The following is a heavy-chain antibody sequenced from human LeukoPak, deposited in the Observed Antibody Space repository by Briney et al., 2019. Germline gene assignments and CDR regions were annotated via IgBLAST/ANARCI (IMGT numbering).Heavy chain of an antibody. J-gene: IGHJ4*02. V-gene: IGHV3-48*03. CDR2: ISSSGSTI. CDR3: ARDGSSVAGSILSFDY. Sequence: GGSLRLSCAASGFTFSSYEMNWVRQAPGKGLEWVSYISSSGSTIYYAHSVKGRFTISRDNAKNSLYLQMNSLRAEDTAVYYCARDGSSVAGSILSFDYWGQGTLVTVSS. CDR1: GFTFSSYE. D-gene: IGHD6-19*01.